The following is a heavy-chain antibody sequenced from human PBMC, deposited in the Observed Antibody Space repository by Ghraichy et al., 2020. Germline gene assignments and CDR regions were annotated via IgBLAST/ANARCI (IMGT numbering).Heavy chain of an antibody. CDR3: ARGVTTVTYAYYYYYYMDV. J-gene: IGHJ6*03. CDR1: GFTVSSNY. D-gene: IGHD4-17*01. V-gene: IGHV3-53*01. CDR2: IYSGGST. Sequence: GGSLRLSCAASGFTVSSNYMSWVRQAPGKGLEWVSVIYSGGSTYYADSVKGRFTISRDNSKNTLYLQMNSLRAEDTAVYYCARGVTTVTYAYYYYYYMDVWGKGTTVTVSS.